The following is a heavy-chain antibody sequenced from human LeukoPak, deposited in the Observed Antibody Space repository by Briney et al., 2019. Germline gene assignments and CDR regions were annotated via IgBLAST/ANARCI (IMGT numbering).Heavy chain of an antibody. J-gene: IGHJ5*02. V-gene: IGHV3-21*04. D-gene: IGHD2-2*01. Sequence: PGGSLRLSCVASGFTFSSYSMSWVRQAPGKGLEWVSSISSGSSYIYYADSVKGRFTISRDNAKNSLYLQMNSLRAEDTAVYYCAKDDCSGTSCYDLNWFDPWGQGTLVTVSS. CDR3: AKDDCSGTSCYDLNWFDP. CDR2: ISSGSSYI. CDR1: GFTFSSYS.